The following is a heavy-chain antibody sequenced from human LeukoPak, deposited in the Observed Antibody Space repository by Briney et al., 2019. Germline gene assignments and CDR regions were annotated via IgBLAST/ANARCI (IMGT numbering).Heavy chain of an antibody. CDR2: ISTSGSTM. J-gene: IGHJ3*02. V-gene: IGHV3-11*04. D-gene: IGHD7-27*01. Sequence: KPGGSLRLSCAASGFTFSDYYMSWIRQAPGKGLEWVSYISTSGSTMYYADSVKGRFTISRDNAKNSLYLQMNSLRAEDTAVYYCARPRSDWGAFDIWGQGTMVTVSS. CDR1: GFTFSDYY. CDR3: ARPRSDWGAFDI.